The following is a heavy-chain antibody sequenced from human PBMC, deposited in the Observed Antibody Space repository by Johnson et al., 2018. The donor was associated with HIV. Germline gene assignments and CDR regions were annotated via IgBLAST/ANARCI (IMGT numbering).Heavy chain of an antibody. CDR2: IRYDGSNK. CDR1: GFTLSNYG. D-gene: IGHD1-26*01. Sequence: VQLVESGGGVVQPGGSLRLSCAASGFTLSNYGMHWVRQAPGKGLEWVTFIRYDGSNKYYADSVRGRLTISRDNSKNTVYLQMNSLRTEDTAVYYCAKARGELLGFDAFDIWGQGTMVTVSS. CDR3: AKARGELLGFDAFDI. J-gene: IGHJ3*02. V-gene: IGHV3-30*02.